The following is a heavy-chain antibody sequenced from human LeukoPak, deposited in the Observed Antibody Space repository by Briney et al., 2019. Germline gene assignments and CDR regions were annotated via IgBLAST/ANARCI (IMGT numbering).Heavy chain of an antibody. CDR3: ARDAVYCSSTSCYLYYYMDV. V-gene: IGHV3-11*04. CDR2: ISSSGSTI. J-gene: IGHJ6*03. CDR1: GFTFSDYY. Sequence: GGSLRLSCAASGFTFSDYYMSWIRQAPGKGLEWVSYISSSGSTIYYADSVKGRFTISRDNAKNSLYLQMNSLRAEDTAVYYCARDAVYCSSTSCYLYYYMDVWGKGTTVTVSS. D-gene: IGHD2-2*01.